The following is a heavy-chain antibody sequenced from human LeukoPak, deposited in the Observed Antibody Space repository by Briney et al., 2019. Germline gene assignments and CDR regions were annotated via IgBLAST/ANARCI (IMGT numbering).Heavy chain of an antibody. CDR1: GYTFTSYG. D-gene: IGHD4-17*01. J-gene: IGHJ5*02. V-gene: IGHV1-18*01. CDR3: ARTDYGDYAINWFDP. Sequence: GASVKVSCKASGYTFTSYGISWVRQAPGQGLEWMGWISPYNGNTNYAQKLQGRVTMTTDTSTSTAYMELRSLRSDDTAVYYCARTDYGDYAINWFDPWGQGTLVTVSS. CDR2: ISPYNGNT.